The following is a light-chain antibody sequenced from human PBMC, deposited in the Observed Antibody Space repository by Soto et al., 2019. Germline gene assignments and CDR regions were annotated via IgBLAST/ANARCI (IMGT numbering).Light chain of an antibody. CDR1: RTLSSW. CDR3: QQYNSYSLT. CDR2: DVS. V-gene: IGKV1-5*01. Sequence: DIQMTQSPSTLSASVGDRVTITCRASRTLSSWLAWYQQKPGKAPKLLIYDVSSLESGVPSRFSGSGSGTEFTLTISSLQPDDFATYYCQQYNSYSLTFGGGTKVEIK. J-gene: IGKJ4*01.